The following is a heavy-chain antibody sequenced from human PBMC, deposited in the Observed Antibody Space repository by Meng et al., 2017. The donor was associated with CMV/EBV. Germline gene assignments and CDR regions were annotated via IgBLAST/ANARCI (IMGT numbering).Heavy chain of an antibody. Sequence: GESLKISCAASGFTFSSYAVSWVRQAPGKGLEWVSVIYSGGSSTYYADSVKGRFTISRDNSKNTLYLQMNSLRAEDTAVYYCSRGTSFDYWGQGTLVTVSS. V-gene: IGHV3-23*03. CDR3: SRGTSFDY. CDR1: GFTFSSYA. D-gene: IGHD2-2*01. J-gene: IGHJ4*02. CDR2: IYSGGSST.